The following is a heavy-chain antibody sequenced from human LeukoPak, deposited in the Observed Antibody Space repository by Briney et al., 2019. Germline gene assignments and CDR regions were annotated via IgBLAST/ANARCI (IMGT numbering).Heavy chain of an antibody. J-gene: IGHJ6*04. CDR2: IIPIFGTA. V-gene: IGHV1-69*06. CDR1: GGTFSSYA. Sequence: SVKVSCKASGGTFSSYAISWVRQAPGQGLEWMGGIIPIFGTANYAQKFQGRVTITADKSTSTAYVELSSLRSEDTAVYYCARGEFGYFDWLLSNYYGMDVWGKGTTVTVSS. CDR3: ARGEFGYFDWLLSNYYGMDV. D-gene: IGHD3-9*01.